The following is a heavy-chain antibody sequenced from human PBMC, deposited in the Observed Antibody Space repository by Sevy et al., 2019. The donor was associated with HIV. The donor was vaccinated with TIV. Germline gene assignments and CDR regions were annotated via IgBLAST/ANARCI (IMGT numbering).Heavy chain of an antibody. D-gene: IGHD2-2*01. V-gene: IGHV3-21*01. Sequence: GGSLRLSCVVSGFTFSKYPMNWVRQAPGKGLEWVSSISSSSNYIYYGGSVKGPFTISRDNAKNSLYLQMNSLRADDTAVYYCARVGGCSSTACLLYFDYWGQGTLVTVSS. CDR3: ARVGGCSSTACLLYFDY. J-gene: IGHJ4*02. CDR1: GFTFSKYP. CDR2: ISSSSNYI.